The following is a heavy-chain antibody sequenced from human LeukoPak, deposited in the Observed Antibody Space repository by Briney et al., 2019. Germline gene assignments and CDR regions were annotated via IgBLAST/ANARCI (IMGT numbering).Heavy chain of an antibody. D-gene: IGHD4-17*01. CDR3: ATLKDAVTTFDN. J-gene: IGHJ4*02. V-gene: IGHV3-7*01. CDR2: INQDGSDK. CDR1: GFIFSSCW. Sequence: GGSLRLSCAASGFIFSSCWMSWVRQAPGKGLEWVASINQDGSDKRHADSMKGRFTISRDNAKNSLSLQVNSPRAEDTAVYYCATLKDAVTTFDNWGQGTLVTVSS.